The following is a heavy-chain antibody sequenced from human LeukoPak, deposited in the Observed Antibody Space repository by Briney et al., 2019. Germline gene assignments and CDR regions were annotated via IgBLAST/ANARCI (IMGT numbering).Heavy chain of an antibody. J-gene: IGHJ4*02. CDR2: ISYDGSNK. D-gene: IGHD5-24*01. CDR1: GFTFSGYY. Sequence: GGSLRLSCAASGFTFSGYYMSWIRRAPGKGLEWVAVISYDGSNKYYADSVKGRFTISRDNSRNTLYLQMNSLRAEDTAVYYCARGAGYNYPYYFDYWGQGTLVTVSS. CDR3: ARGAGYNYPYYFDY. V-gene: IGHV3-30*03.